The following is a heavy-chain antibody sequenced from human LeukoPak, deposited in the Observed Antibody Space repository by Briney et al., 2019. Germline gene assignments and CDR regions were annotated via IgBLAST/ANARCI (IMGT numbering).Heavy chain of an antibody. D-gene: IGHD3-10*01. V-gene: IGHV3-48*03. Sequence: GGPLRLSCTASGFTFSSYEMNWVREAPGKALEWVSYISSSGSNIYYADSVKGRFTISRDNAKNLLYLQMNSLRAEDTAVYYCARLRYYYGSGKYFDYWGQGTLVTVSS. CDR3: ARLRYYYGSGKYFDY. CDR1: GFTFSSYE. CDR2: ISSSGSNI. J-gene: IGHJ4*02.